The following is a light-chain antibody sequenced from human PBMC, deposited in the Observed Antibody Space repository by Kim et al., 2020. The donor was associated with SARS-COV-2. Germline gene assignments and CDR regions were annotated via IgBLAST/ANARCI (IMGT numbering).Light chain of an antibody. Sequence: VTMTCTGTSRDIGSYNFVSWYQQHPDKAPKLIMYEVTKRPSGVSDRFSGSKSANTASLTVSGLQAEDEANYYCSSYAGDNRLGVVFGGGTQLTVL. CDR2: EVT. V-gene: IGLV2-8*01. CDR1: SRDIGSYNF. J-gene: IGLJ2*01. CDR3: SSYAGDNRLGVV.